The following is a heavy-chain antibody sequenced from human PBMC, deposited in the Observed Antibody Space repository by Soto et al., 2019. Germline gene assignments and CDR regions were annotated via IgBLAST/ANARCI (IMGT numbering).Heavy chain of an antibody. CDR2: IGTAGDT. D-gene: IGHD2-2*01. CDR3: ARAGRYCSSTSCYDDFGYGMDV. CDR1: GFTFSSYD. V-gene: IGHV3-13*04. Sequence: GGSLRLSCAASGFTFSSYDMHWVRQATGKGLEWVSAIGTAGDTYYPGSVKGRFTISRENAKNSLYLQMNSLRAGDTAVYYCARAGRYCSSTSCYDDFGYGMDVWGQGTTVTVSS. J-gene: IGHJ6*02.